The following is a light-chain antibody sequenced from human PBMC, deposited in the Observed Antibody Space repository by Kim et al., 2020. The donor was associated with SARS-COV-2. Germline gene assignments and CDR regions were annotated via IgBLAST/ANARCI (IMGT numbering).Light chain of an antibody. J-gene: IGKJ2*01. V-gene: IGKV1-5*01. CDR3: QQYNSYSRT. CDR1: QSINNW. CDR2: DAS. Sequence: SAAVGDRVTITCRASQSINNWLAWYQQKPGKAPKLLIYDASSVENGVPSRFSGSGSGTEYTLTISSLQPDDFASYYCQQYNSYSRTFGQGTKLEI.